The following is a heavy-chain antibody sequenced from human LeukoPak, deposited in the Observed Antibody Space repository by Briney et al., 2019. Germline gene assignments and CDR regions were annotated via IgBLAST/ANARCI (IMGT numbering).Heavy chain of an antibody. J-gene: IGHJ4*02. CDR3: ATGASSWTNFDY. CDR1: GYTFTSYG. V-gene: IGHV1-24*01. D-gene: IGHD6-13*01. CDR2: FDPEDGET. Sequence: GASVKVSCKASGYTFTSYGISWVRQAPGKGLEWMGGFDPEDGETIYAQKFQGRVTMTEDTSTDTAYMELSSLRSEDTAVYYCATGASSWTNFDYWGQGTLVTVSS.